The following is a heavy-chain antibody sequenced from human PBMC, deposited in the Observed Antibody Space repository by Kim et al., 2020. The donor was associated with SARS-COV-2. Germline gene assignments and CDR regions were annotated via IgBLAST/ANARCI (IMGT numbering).Heavy chain of an antibody. D-gene: IGHD3-10*01. V-gene: IGHV5-51*01. J-gene: IGHJ4*02. CDR2: DT. CDR3: ARLGDKNDY. Sequence: DTRNSPSFQGQVTISADKSISTAYLQWSSLKASDTAMYYCARLGDKNDYWGQGTLVTVSS.